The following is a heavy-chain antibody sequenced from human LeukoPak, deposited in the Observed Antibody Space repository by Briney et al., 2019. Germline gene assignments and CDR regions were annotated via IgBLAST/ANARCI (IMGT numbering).Heavy chain of an antibody. CDR3: ARHVPHENGNKRGFEH. J-gene: IGHJ4*02. CDR2: IYHSRST. Sequence: SETLSLTCTVSGDSITSSDYCWGWIRQPPGKGLEWIASIYHSRSTYYNPSLKSRVTISVDTSKNHFSLMLSSVSAADTAVYHCARHVPHENGNKRGFEHWGQGTLVTVSS. V-gene: IGHV4-39*01. D-gene: IGHD2/OR15-2a*01. CDR1: GDSITSSDYC.